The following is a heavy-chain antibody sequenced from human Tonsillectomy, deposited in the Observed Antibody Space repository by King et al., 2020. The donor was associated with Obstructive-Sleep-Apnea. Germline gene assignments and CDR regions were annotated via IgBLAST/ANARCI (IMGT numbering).Heavy chain of an antibody. CDR2: IHHSGST. J-gene: IGHJ4*02. V-gene: IGHV4-38-2*02. CDR3: ARDRPSGSYSY. D-gene: IGHD1-26*01. Sequence: VQLQESGPGLVKPSETLSLTCTVSVYSIISGYYWGWIWQPPGKGLEGIGTIHHSGSTSYNPSLKSRFTITRYTSKNQISLKLSSVTAADTAVYYCARDRPSGSYSYWGQGTLVTVSS. CDR1: VYSIISGYY.